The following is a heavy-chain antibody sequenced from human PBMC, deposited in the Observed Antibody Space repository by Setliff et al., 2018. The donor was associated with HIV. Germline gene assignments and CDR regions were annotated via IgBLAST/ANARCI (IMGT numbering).Heavy chain of an antibody. J-gene: IGHJ1*01. CDR1: GVSTSSSSYY. Sequence: PSETLSLTCTVSGVSTSSSSYYWGWIRQPPGKGLDWIGYIYYSGTTYYNPSLRGRVTISVDRSRNQFSLTLNSVTAADTATYYCASRGIVVVTMSMPDEFFVHWGHGTLVTVSS. CDR3: ASRGIVVVTMSMPDEFFVH. V-gene: IGHV4-39*01. D-gene: IGHD2-21*02. CDR2: IYYSGTT.